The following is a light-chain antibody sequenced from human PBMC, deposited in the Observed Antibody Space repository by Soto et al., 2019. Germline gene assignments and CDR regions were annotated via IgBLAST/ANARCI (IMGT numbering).Light chain of an antibody. CDR3: QQRSTPRT. J-gene: IGKJ4*01. CDR1: QSVSSY. V-gene: IGKV3-11*01. CDR2: DAS. Sequence: EIVLTQSPATLSLSPGERATLSCRASQSVSSYLAWYQQKPGQAPRLLIYDASSRATGIPARFSGSGSGTDFTLTISSLEPEDFAVYYCQQRSTPRTFGGGTKVEIK.